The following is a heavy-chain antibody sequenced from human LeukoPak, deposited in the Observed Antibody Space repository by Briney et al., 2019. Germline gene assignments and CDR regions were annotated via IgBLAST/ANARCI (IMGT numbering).Heavy chain of an antibody. Sequence: PGRSLRLSCAASGFTFSSYGMHWVRQAPGKGLEWVANIKEDGNEKYYVDSVKGRFTISRDNAKNAVYLQMNSLTAEDTAVYYCARGKLDFAFWGQGTLVTVSS. V-gene: IGHV3-7*01. CDR1: GFTFSSYG. J-gene: IGHJ4*02. CDR3: ARGKLDFAF. D-gene: IGHD3-9*01. CDR2: IKEDGNEK.